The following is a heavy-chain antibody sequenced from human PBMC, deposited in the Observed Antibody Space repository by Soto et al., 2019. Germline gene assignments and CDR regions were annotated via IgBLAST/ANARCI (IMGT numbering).Heavy chain of an antibody. J-gene: IGHJ5*02. CDR1: GFTFSSYG. Sequence: PGGSLRLSCAASGFTFSSYGMHWVRQAPGKGLEWVAVISYDGSNKYYADSVKGRFTISRDNSKNTLYLQMNSLRAEDTAVYYCAKDITIFGVARYNWFDPWGQGTLVTVSS. CDR2: ISYDGSNK. CDR3: AKDITIFGVARYNWFDP. D-gene: IGHD3-3*01. V-gene: IGHV3-30*18.